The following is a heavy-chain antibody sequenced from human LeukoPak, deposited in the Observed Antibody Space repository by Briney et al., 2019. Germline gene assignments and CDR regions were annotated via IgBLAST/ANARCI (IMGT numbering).Heavy chain of an antibody. D-gene: IGHD3-3*01. Sequence: GASVKVSCKASGYTFTSYYMHWVRQAPGQGLEWMGIINPSGGSTSYAQKFQGRVTMTRDMSTSTVYMELSSLRSEDTAVYYCARTYYDFWSGTRDYFDYWGQGTLVTVSS. J-gene: IGHJ4*02. CDR1: GYTFTSYY. CDR2: INPSGGST. CDR3: ARTYYDFWSGTRDYFDY. V-gene: IGHV1-46*01.